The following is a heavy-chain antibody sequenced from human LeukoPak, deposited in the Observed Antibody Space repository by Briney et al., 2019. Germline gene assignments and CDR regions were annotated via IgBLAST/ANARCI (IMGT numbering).Heavy chain of an antibody. CDR3: AKAPDSSGFPSYFDS. D-gene: IGHD3-22*01. CDR1: GFTFSTFA. V-gene: IGHV3-23*01. CDR2: LSDSAVSS. J-gene: IGHJ4*02. Sequence: PGGSLRLSCADSGFTFSTFAMYWVRQAPGKGLEWGSSLSDSAVSSYYADSVKGRFTISRDNSKNTLYLQMNSLRAEDTATYYCAKAPDSSGFPSYFDSWGQGTLVAVSS.